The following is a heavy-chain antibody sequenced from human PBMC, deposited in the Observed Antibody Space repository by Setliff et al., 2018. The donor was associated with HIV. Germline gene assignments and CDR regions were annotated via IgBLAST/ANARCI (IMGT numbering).Heavy chain of an antibody. D-gene: IGHD6-19*01. CDR2: INHSGRT. CDR1: GGSFSGYH. Sequence: NPSETLSLTCAVYGGSFSGYHWNWIRQPPGKGLEWIGEINHSGRTNYNPSLKSRVTISVDTSKNQFSLKLSSVTAADTAVYHCARRNSGWYDAFDIWGQGTMVTVSS. CDR3: ARRNSGWYDAFDI. V-gene: IGHV4-34*01. J-gene: IGHJ3*02.